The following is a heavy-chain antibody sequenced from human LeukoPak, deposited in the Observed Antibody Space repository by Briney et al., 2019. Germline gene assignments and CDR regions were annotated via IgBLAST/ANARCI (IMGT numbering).Heavy chain of an antibody. J-gene: IGHJ3*02. V-gene: IGHV3-66*01. CDR2: IYSGGST. Sequence: PGGSLRLSCAASGFTVSSNYMSWVRQAPGKGLEWVSVIYSGGSTYYADSVKGRFTISRDNSKNTLYLQMNSLRAEDTAVYYCARDLENSFDAFDIWGQGTMVTVSS. D-gene: IGHD5-18*01. CDR3: ARDLENSFDAFDI. CDR1: GFTVSSNY.